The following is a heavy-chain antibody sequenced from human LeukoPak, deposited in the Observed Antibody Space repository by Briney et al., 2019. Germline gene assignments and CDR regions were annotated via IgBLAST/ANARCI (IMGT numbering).Heavy chain of an antibody. Sequence: GGSLRLSCAASGFTFSSYWMSWVRQAPGKGLEWVANINQDGSEKYYVDSVKARFTISRDNAKNSLYLQMNSLRAEDMALYYCAKDQDGLDIWGQGTMVTVSS. CDR2: INQDGSEK. J-gene: IGHJ3*02. CDR3: AKDQDGLDI. CDR1: GFTFSSYW. V-gene: IGHV3-7*03.